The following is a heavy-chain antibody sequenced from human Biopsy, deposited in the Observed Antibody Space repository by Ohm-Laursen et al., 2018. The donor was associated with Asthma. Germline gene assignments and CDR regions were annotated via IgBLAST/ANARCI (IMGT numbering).Heavy chain of an antibody. CDR1: GGTFNTYV. CDR2: INSVFGTT. CDR3: ARKAGSCISRTCYSLDF. Sequence: SSVKVSCKSLGGTFNTYVIGWGRQAPGQGLGWMGGINSVFGTTTYPQKFQDRVTITADDSTSTVYMELSSLRSEDTAVYYCARKAGSCISRTCYSLDFWGQGTLVTVSS. V-gene: IGHV1-69*01. J-gene: IGHJ4*02. D-gene: IGHD2-2*01.